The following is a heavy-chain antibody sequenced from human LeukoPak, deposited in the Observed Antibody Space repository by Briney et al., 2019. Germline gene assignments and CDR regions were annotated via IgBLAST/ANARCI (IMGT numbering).Heavy chain of an antibody. Sequence: GSGPTLVKPTQTLTLTCTFSGFSLSRNTVGVGWIRQPPGRALEWLASIYWNDNKRYRPSLRDRVTITKDTSKNQVVLTMTNMDPVDTATYYCAHRGVVREKYFVHWGQGTLVTVS. CDR3: AHRGVVREKYFVH. CDR2: IYWNDNK. V-gene: IGHV2-5*01. CDR1: GFSLSRNTVG. D-gene: IGHD3-10*01. J-gene: IGHJ1*01.